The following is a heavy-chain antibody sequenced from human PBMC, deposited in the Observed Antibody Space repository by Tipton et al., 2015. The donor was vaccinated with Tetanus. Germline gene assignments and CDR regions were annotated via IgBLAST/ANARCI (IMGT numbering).Heavy chain of an antibody. D-gene: IGHD3-22*01. CDR1: GYTFTSYG. J-gene: IGHJ4*02. V-gene: IGHV1-18*04. CDR2: ISAYNGNT. Sequence: VQLVQSGAEVKKPGASVKVSCKASGYTFTSYGISWVRQAPGQGLEWMGWISAYNGNTNYAQKLQGRVTMTTDTSTSTAYMELRSLRSDDTAVYYCARGDLTYYYDSSGYYLIDYWGRGTLVTVSS. CDR3: ARGDLTYYYDSSGYYLIDY.